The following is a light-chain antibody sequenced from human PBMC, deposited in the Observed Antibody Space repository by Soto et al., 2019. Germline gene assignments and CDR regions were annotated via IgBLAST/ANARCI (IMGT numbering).Light chain of an antibody. CDR1: SSSKW. CDR3: QHYNSYSEA. J-gene: IGKJ1*01. CDR2: DVS. Sequence: DIQMTQSPSTLAASVGDTVTMTCRSSSKWLAWYRKKPGKAPKLLIYDVSNLERGVPPRFSGSTSGAESTLTISSLQPDDFATYYCQHYNSYSEAFGQGTKVDIK. V-gene: IGKV1-5*01.